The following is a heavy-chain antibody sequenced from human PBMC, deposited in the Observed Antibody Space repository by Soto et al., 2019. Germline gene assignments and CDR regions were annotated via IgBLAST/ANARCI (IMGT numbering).Heavy chain of an antibody. CDR3: AREGEMPYYYYGLDV. CDR2: ISGYDGHT. Sequence: ASVKVSCKASGYTFTTYGITWVRQAPGQGLEWMGWISGYDGHTKYAQKFQGRVIMTTDTSTSTVYMDLRSLRSDYTAVYYCAREGEMPYYYYGLDVWGQGTTVTVSS. D-gene: IGHD3-16*01. V-gene: IGHV1-18*01. CDR1: GYTFTTYG. J-gene: IGHJ6*02.